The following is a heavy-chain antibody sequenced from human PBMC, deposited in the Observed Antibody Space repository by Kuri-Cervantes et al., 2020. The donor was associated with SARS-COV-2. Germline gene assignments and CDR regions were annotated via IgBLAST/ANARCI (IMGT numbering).Heavy chain of an antibody. Sequence: LSLTCAASGFIFNRFAIQWVRQAPGKGLEWVAVVSYDGSSKYYADSVKGRFTISRDNSKNTVYLQMNSLKTEDTAVYYCTRDDFWSGYADYWGQGTLVTVSS. CDR3: TRDDFWSGYADY. CDR2: VSYDGSSK. V-gene: IGHV3-30-3*01. J-gene: IGHJ4*02. D-gene: IGHD3-3*01. CDR1: GFIFNRFA.